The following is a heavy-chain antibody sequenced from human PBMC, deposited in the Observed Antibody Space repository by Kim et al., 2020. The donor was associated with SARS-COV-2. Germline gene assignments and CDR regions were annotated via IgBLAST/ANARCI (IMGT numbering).Heavy chain of an antibody. CDR2: SGDT. CDR3: ARDGRELPY. V-gene: IGHV1-2*02. D-gene: IGHD1-26*01. J-gene: IGHJ4*02. Sequence: SGDTRYEGKFQGRVTLTRDTSINTAYMALPRLTSDDTAVYFCARDGRELPYWGQGTLVTVSS.